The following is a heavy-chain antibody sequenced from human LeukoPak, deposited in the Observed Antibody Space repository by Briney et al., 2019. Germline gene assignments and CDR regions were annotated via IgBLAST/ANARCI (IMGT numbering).Heavy chain of an antibody. D-gene: IGHD1-1*01. Sequence: SETLSLTCAVSGGSVSSSSYYWSWIRQPPGKGLEWIGYISYSGSTNFNPSLKSRVTISVDTSKNQFSLKLSSVTAADTAVYYCAREGTAGTNLNWFDPWGQGTLVTVSS. CDR1: GGSVSSSSYY. V-gene: IGHV4-61*01. CDR3: AREGTAGTNLNWFDP. CDR2: ISYSGST. J-gene: IGHJ5*02.